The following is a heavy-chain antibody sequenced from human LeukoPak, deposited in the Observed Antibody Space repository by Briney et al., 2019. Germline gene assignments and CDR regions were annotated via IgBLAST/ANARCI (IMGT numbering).Heavy chain of an antibody. J-gene: IGHJ4*02. CDR1: GFTSASYT. D-gene: IGHD4-11*01. V-gene: IGHV3-23*01. Sequence: GGSLRLSCAASGFTSASYTMRWVRQAPGKGLEWVSSITNSGDTTYYADSVKGRFTISRDNSKNTLYLQMNSLRAEDTALYYCADSNYWYPVDYWGQGTLVTVSS. CDR2: ITNSGDTT. CDR3: ADSNYWYPVDY.